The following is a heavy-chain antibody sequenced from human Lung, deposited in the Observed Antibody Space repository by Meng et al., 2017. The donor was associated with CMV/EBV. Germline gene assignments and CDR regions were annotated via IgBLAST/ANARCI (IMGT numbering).Heavy chain of an antibody. CDR3: ARPLAIRPMLGYYYGLDV. CDR2: IYSADRA. CDR1: GFTVTDNY. V-gene: IGHV3-53*01. J-gene: IGHJ6*01. D-gene: IGHD6-6*01. Sequence: GESLKISCAASGFTVTDNYMIWVRQAPGKGLEWVSVIYSADRAYYADSVRGRFTISRDISKNTVYLQMLNLRAEDAAMYYCARPLAIRPMLGYYYGLDVWGQGNXVNGAS.